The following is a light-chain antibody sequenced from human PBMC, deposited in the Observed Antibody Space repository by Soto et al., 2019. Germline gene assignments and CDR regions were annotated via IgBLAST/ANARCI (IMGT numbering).Light chain of an antibody. J-gene: IGKJ1*01. CDR2: AAS. Sequence: DIQMTQFPSSLSASVGDRVTITCRASQGIRNDLAWYQQKPGKAPKRMNYAASSLKSRVPSRFSGSGSGTEFTLVISSLQPEDFATVYCLQHSTYPLTFGQGTKVQIK. CDR1: QGIRND. V-gene: IGKV1-17*01. CDR3: LQHSTYPLT.